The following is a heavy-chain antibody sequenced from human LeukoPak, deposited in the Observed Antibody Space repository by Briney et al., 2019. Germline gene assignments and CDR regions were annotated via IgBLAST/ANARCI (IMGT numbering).Heavy chain of an antibody. D-gene: IGHD6-19*01. CDR1: GFTVSSNY. J-gene: IGHJ3*02. CDR2: IYSGGST. CDR3: ARDSPGWYLAFDI. Sequence: GGSLRLSCAASGFTVSSNYMSWARQAPGKGLEWVSVIYSGGSTYYADSVKGRFTISRDNSKNTLYLQMNSLRAEDTAVYYCARDSPGWYLAFDIWGQGTMVTVSS. V-gene: IGHV3-53*01.